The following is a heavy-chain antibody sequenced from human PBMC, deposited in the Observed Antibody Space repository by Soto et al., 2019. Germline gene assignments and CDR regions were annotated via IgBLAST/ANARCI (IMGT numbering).Heavy chain of an antibody. D-gene: IGHD3-16*01. V-gene: IGHV3-74*01. CDR1: GVTFSRYW. CDR2: ISGDGGHT. Sequence: EVQLAESGGGLIQPGGSLRLSCATSGVTFSRYWIHWVRQAPGEGLVWVSRISGDGGHTDYAESVKGRFTVSRDIAKSTGYLQMNNLRAEDTAIYYCARLGFVGEGDFWGQGILVTVSS. CDR3: ARLGFVGEGDF. J-gene: IGHJ4*02.